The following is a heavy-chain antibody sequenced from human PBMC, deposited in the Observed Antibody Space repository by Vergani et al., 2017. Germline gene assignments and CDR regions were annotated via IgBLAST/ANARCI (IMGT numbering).Heavy chain of an antibody. D-gene: IGHD5-24*01. CDR2: IYYSGIT. CDR3: ARARGYNYSSLH. Sequence: QVKLQESGPGLVKPSETLSLTCSVSGDSINGGDYYWGWIRQSPGKGLEWLGYIYYSGITYYSPSLRARLSMSVDTSKNQFSLKLTSVTAADTAVYYCARARGYNYSSLHWGRGTLVTVSS. CDR1: GDSINGGDYY. J-gene: IGHJ4*02. V-gene: IGHV4-30-4*08.